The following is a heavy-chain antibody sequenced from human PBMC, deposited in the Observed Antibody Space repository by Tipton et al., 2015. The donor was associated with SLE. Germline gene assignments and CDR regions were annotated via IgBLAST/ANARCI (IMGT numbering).Heavy chain of an antibody. Sequence: TLSLTCTVSGASISSYYWSWIRQSSERGLEWIGHIYYGGTTNYNPSLESRVIMSVDTSSNQIFLTVESVTAADTGIYYCARQRNWDRRGALDVWGEGTVVTVSS. CDR1: GASISSYY. J-gene: IGHJ3*01. D-gene: IGHD7-27*01. V-gene: IGHV4-59*01. CDR3: ARQRNWDRRGALDV. CDR2: IYYGGTT.